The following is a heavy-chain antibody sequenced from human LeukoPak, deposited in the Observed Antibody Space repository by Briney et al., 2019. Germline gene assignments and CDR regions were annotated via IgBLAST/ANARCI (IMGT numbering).Heavy chain of an antibody. J-gene: IGHJ3*01. D-gene: IGHD3-10*01. V-gene: IGHV4-39*01. CDR3: ARHIRITVVRGVKGFGAFDG. CDR1: GGPISSSSYY. Sequence: SETLSLTCTVSGGPISSSSYYWGWIRQPQGKGLEWIGSIYYSGTAYYNPSLKSRATLSVDPSKNPFSLKLSSVTAADPALYFCARHIRITVVRGVKGFGAFDGWGQGTMVTVSS. CDR2: IYYSGTA.